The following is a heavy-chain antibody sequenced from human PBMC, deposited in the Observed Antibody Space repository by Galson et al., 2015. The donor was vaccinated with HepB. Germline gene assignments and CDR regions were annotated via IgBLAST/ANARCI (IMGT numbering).Heavy chain of an antibody. V-gene: IGHV7-4-1*02. J-gene: IGHJ4*02. Sequence: SVKVSCKASGYTFTSYGVTWVRQAPGQGLEWMGWINTNTGNPTYAQGSTGRFVFSLDTSVSTAYLQITSLEAEDSAIYYCARDLTSTTFDYWGQGTLVTVSS. CDR2: INTNTGNP. D-gene: IGHD4-17*01. CDR3: ARDLTSTTFDY. CDR1: GYTFTSYG.